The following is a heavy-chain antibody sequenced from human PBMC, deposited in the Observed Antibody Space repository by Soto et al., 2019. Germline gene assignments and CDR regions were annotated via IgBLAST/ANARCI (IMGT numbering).Heavy chain of an antibody. CDR1: GYTFTSYY. V-gene: IGHV1-46*01. J-gene: IGHJ4*02. D-gene: IGHD6-13*01. CDR2: INPSGGST. CDR3: ARDFIAAAGTNY. Sequence: GASVKVSCKASGYTFTSYYMHWVRQAPGQGLEWMGRINPSGGSTNYAQKFQGRVTITTDKSTSTAYMELSSLRSEDTAVYYCARDFIAAAGTNYWGQGTLVTVSS.